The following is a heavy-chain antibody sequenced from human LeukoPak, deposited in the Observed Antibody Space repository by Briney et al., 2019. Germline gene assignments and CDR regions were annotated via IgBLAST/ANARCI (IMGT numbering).Heavy chain of an antibody. CDR1: GGSFSGYY. Sequence: SETLSLTWAVYGGSFSGYYWSWIRQPPGKRLEWIGEINHSGSTNYNPSLKSRVTISVDTSKNQFSLKLSSVTAADTAVYYCARNGPWFGELSVDYWGQGTLVTVSS. D-gene: IGHD3-10*01. J-gene: IGHJ4*02. CDR3: ARNGPWFGELSVDY. CDR2: INHSGST. V-gene: IGHV4-34*01.